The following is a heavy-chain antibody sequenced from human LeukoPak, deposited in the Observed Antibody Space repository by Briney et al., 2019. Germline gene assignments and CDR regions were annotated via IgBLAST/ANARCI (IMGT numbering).Heavy chain of an antibody. Sequence: PSETLSLTCAVYGGSFSDYSWTWIRQPPGKGLEWIGDINHSGSANYNPSLKSRVTISVDRSRNQFYLRLSPVTVADTALYYCARERASNNYNNWLDPWGQGTLVTVSS. J-gene: IGHJ5*02. CDR3: ARERASNNYNNWLDP. CDR2: INHSGSA. CDR1: GGSFSDYS. D-gene: IGHD4-11*01. V-gene: IGHV4-34*01.